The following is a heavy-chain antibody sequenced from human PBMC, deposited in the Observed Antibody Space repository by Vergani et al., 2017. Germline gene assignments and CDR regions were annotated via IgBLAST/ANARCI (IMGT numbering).Heavy chain of an antibody. CDR1: GFTFSDYY. CDR3: ARETLGYCSSTSCYYYYGMDV. J-gene: IGHJ6*02. V-gene: IGHV3-11*04. CDR2: ISSSGSTI. Sequence: QVQLVESGGGLVKPGGSLRLSCAASGFTFSDYYMSWIRQAPGKGLEWVSYISSSGSTIYYADSVKGRFTISRDNAKNSLYLQMNSLRAEDTAVYYCARETLGYCSSTSCYYYYGMDVWGQGTTVTVSS. D-gene: IGHD2-2*01.